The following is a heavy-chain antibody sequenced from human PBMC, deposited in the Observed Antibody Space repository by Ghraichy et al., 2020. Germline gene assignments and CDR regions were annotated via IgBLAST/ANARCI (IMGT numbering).Heavy chain of an antibody. D-gene: IGHD2-15*01. V-gene: IGHV4-34*01. J-gene: IGHJ4*02. Sequence: SETLSLTCAVYGGSFSGYYWSWIRQPPGKGLEWIGEINHSGSTNYNPSLKSRVTISVDTSKNQFSLKLSSVTAADTAVYYCASRHTLVEYCSGGSCYFDYWGQGTLVTVSS. CDR2: INHSGST. CDR3: ASRHTLVEYCSGGSCYFDY. CDR1: GGSFSGYY.